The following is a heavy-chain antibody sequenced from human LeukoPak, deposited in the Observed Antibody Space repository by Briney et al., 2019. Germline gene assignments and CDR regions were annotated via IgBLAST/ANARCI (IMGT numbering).Heavy chain of an antibody. CDR1: GFSFSSYG. CDR3: ASADGSGYLVDY. CDR2: IWYDGSKK. D-gene: IGHD3-22*01. V-gene: IGHV3-33*01. Sequence: PGRSLRLSCAASGFSFSSYGMHWVRQAPGKGLEWVAVIWYDGSKKYYADSVKGRFIISRDNSKNTLYLQMNSLRAEDTAVYYCASADGSGYLVDYWGQGTLVTVSS. J-gene: IGHJ4*02.